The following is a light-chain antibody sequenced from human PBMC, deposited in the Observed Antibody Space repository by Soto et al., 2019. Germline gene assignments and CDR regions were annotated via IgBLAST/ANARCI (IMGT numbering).Light chain of an antibody. J-gene: IGKJ1*01. Sequence: DIVMTQSPLSLPVTPGEPASISCRSSQSLLHSDGYNYLDWYLQKPGQSPQLLIYLGSNRASGVPDRFSGSGSGTDFTLKISKVEAEDVGVYYCMQALQTWTFGKGTKV. V-gene: IGKV2-28*01. CDR3: MQALQTWT. CDR1: QSLLHSDGYNY. CDR2: LGS.